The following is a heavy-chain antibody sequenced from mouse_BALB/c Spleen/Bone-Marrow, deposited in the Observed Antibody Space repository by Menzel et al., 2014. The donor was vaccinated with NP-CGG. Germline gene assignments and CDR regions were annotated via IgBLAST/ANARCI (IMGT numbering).Heavy chain of an antibody. CDR3: ARLGYYGGFAY. D-gene: IGHD2-3*01. V-gene: IGHV4-1*02. Sequence: EVQLVESGGGLVQPGGSLKLSCAASGFDFSGYWMSWVRQAPGKGLEWIGEINPDSSTVNYTPSLKDRFIISRDNAKNTLYLQMSKVRSEDTALYYCARLGYYGGFAYWGQGTLVTVSA. J-gene: IGHJ3*01. CDR2: INPDSSTV. CDR1: GFDFSGYW.